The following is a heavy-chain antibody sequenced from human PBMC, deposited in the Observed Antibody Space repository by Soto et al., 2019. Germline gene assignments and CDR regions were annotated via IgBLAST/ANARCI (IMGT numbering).Heavy chain of an antibody. Sequence: GGSLRLSCAASGFTFNSYAMRWGCQAPGKGLEWVSALSGSGGSTCYADSVKGRFTISRDNSKNTLYLQMNSLRAADTALHYCAKDGGLVVALPFDYWGQGTLVTVSS. V-gene: IGHV3-23*01. CDR3: AKDGGLVVALPFDY. CDR1: GFTFNSYA. CDR2: LSGSGGST. D-gene: IGHD2-2*01. J-gene: IGHJ4*02.